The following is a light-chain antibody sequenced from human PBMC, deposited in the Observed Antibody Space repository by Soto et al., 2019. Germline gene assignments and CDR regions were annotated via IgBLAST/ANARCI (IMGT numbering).Light chain of an antibody. J-gene: IGKJ4*01. CDR3: QQSYSTPGPLT. Sequence: DIQMTQSPSSLSASIGDRISITCPANQHISNYVNWYQHRPGKAPRVLIFSASTLQSGVPSRFSGSGSGTDFTLTISSLEPEDFGTYFCQQSYSTPGPLTFGGGTRVDIK. CDR2: SAS. V-gene: IGKV1-39*01. CDR1: QHISNY.